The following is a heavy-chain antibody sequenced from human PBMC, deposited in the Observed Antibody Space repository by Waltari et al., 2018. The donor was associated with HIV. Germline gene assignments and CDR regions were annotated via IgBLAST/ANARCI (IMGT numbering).Heavy chain of an antibody. D-gene: IGHD1-26*01. Sequence: EVRLVESGGGLVQPGGSLRLSCAASGFTLRSYWMHWVRQAPGKGLVGGQRIKSDGSTTSYADSVKGRFTIARDNAKNTLYLQMNSLRAEDTAVYYCAKGGANPIDFWGQGTLVTVSS. CDR3: AKGGANPIDF. CDR1: GFTLRSYW. V-gene: IGHV3-74*01. J-gene: IGHJ4*02. CDR2: IKSDGSTT.